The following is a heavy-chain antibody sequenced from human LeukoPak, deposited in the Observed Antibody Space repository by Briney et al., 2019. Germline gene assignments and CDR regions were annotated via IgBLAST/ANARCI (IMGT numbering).Heavy chain of an antibody. CDR3: ARGSVITSNDAFDI. Sequence: GASVKVSCKASGYTFTGYYMHWVRQAPGQGLEWMGWINPNSGGTNYAQKFQGRVTMTRDTSISTACMELSRLRSDDTAVYYCARGSVITSNDAFDIWGQGTMVTVSS. J-gene: IGHJ3*02. CDR2: INPNSGGT. CDR1: GYTFTGYY. V-gene: IGHV1-2*02. D-gene: IGHD3-22*01.